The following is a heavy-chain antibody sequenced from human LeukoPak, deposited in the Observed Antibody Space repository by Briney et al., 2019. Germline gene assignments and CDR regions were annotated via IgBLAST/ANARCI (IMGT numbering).Heavy chain of an antibody. CDR1: RGSFSGYY. Sequence: SETLSLTCAVYRGSFSGYYWSWIRQPPGKGPEWIGEINHSGSTDYNPSLKSRVTISVDTSKNQFSLKLSSVTAAHTAVYYCARGAGGYQLLLYYWGQGTLVTVSS. D-gene: IGHD2-2*01. V-gene: IGHV4-34*01. J-gene: IGHJ4*02. CDR3: ARGAGGYQLLLYY. CDR2: INHSGST.